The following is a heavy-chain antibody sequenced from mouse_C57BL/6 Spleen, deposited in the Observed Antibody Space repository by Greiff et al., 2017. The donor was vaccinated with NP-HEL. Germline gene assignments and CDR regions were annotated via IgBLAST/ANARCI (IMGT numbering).Heavy chain of an antibody. CDR3: ARSDDYEFCGDY. CDR2: IYPRSGNT. Sequence: QVQLQQSGAELVRPGASVKLSCKASGYTFTSYGIRWVKQRPGQGLEWIGEIYPRSGNTYYNEKFKGKATLTADKSSSTAYMELRSLTSEDSAVYFCARSDDYEFCGDYWGQGTTLTVSS. D-gene: IGHD2-4*01. V-gene: IGHV1-81*01. J-gene: IGHJ2*01. CDR1: GYTFTSYG.